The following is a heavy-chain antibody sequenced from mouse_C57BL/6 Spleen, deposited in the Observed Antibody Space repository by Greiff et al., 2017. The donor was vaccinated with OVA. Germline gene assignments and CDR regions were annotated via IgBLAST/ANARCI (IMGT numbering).Heavy chain of an antibody. J-gene: IGHJ4*01. Sequence: EVKLLESGGGLVKPGGSLTLSCAASGFTFSDYGMHWVRQAPEKGLEWVAYISRGSSTIYYADTVQGRFTISRAHAKNTLFLQMASLRSEDTAMDYCARVYYYGSSYVYAMDYWGQGTSVTVSS. V-gene: IGHV5-17*01. CDR3: ARVYYYGSSYVYAMDY. CDR2: ISRGSSTI. D-gene: IGHD1-1*01. CDR1: GFTFSDYG.